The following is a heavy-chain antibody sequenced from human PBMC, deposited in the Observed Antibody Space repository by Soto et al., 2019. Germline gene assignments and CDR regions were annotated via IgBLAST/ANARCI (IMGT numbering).Heavy chain of an antibody. CDR3: ARDPGYRYGYN. D-gene: IGHD5-18*01. J-gene: IGHJ4*02. CDR1: GYTFTSYA. Sequence: ASVKVSCEASGYTFTSYAIHWVRQAPGQRLEWMGWINAGNGNTKYSQKFQGRVTITRDTSASTAYMELSSLRSEDTAVYYCARDPGYRYGYNWGQGTLVTVSS. V-gene: IGHV1-3*01. CDR2: INAGNGNT.